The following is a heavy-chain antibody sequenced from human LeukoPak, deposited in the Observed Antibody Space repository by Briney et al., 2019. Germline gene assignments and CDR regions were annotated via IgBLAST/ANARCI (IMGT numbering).Heavy chain of an antibody. J-gene: IGHJ6*02. CDR2: ISPGDFDT. V-gene: IGHV5-51*01. CDR3: ARHQGGMDV. Sequence: GESLQISCKASGYIFTTYWVAWVRQLPGKGLEWMGMISPGDFDTRYTPSFKGQVTISVDKSISTAYLQWSSLKASDTAIYYCARHQGGMDVWGQGTTVTVSS. CDR1: GYIFTTYW.